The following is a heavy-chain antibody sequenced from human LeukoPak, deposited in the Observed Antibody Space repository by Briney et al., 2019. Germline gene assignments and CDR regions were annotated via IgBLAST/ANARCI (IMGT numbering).Heavy chain of an antibody. CDR3: ARSDYYDSSGYWKIFDY. Sequence: GGSLRLSCAASGFTFSSYGMHWVRQAPGKGLEWVAFIRYDGSNKYYADSVKGRFTISRDNSKNTLYLQMNSLRAEDTAVYYCARSDYYDSSGYWKIFDYWGQGTLVTVSS. D-gene: IGHD3-22*01. CDR2: IRYDGSNK. CDR1: GFTFSSYG. V-gene: IGHV3-30*02. J-gene: IGHJ4*02.